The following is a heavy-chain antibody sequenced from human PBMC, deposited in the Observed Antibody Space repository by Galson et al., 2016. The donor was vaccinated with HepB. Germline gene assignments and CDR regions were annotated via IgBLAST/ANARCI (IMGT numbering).Heavy chain of an antibody. CDR1: GFTFSNYA. Sequence: SLRLSCAASGFTFSNYAMSWVRQAPGKGLEWVSGISGSGGYTYYADSVKGRFTFSRDNSKNTLYLQVNSLRVEDTAVYYCAKGRGYSGYDYFDYWGQGTLVTVSS. D-gene: IGHD5-12*01. V-gene: IGHV3-23*01. CDR2: ISGSGGYT. J-gene: IGHJ4*02. CDR3: AKGRGYSGYDYFDY.